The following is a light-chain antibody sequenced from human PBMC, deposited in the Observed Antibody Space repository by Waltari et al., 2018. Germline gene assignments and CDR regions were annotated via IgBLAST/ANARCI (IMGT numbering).Light chain of an antibody. Sequence: QSALTQPASVSGSPGQSITISCTGTSSDVGNYNYVSWYQQHPGKAPKLMIYEVSNRPSGVSKRFSASKSGNTASLTISGLQAEDEADYYCSSYTSRSIWVFGGGTKLTVL. CDR3: SSYTSRSIWV. CDR2: EVS. CDR1: SSDVGNYNY. J-gene: IGLJ3*02. V-gene: IGLV2-14*01.